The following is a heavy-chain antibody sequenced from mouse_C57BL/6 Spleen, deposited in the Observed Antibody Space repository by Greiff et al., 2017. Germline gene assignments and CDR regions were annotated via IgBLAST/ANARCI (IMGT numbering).Heavy chain of an antibody. CDR3: ARRGYPLYAMDY. CDR1: GYTFTDYN. CDR2: INPNNGGT. D-gene: IGHD2-2*01. Sequence: VQLQQSGPELVKPGASVKIPCKASGYTFTDYNMDWVQQSHGKSLEWIGDINPNNGGTIYNQKFKGKATLTVDKSSSTAYMELRSLTSEDTAVYYCARRGYPLYAMDYWGQGNSVTVST. J-gene: IGHJ4*01. V-gene: IGHV1-18*01.